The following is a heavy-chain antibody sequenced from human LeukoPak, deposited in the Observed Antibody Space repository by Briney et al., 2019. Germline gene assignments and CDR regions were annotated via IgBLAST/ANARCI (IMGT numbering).Heavy chain of an antibody. J-gene: IGHJ3*02. Sequence: GGSLRLSCAVSGFTVSNNYMSWVRQAPGKGLEWASVIYSGGSTYYANSVKGRFSISRDNSKNTVYLQMNSLRAEDTAVYYCHQLGTFDIWGQGTMVTVSS. D-gene: IGHD5-24*01. CDR3: HQLGTFDI. V-gene: IGHV3-66*01. CDR1: GFTVSNNY. CDR2: IYSGGST.